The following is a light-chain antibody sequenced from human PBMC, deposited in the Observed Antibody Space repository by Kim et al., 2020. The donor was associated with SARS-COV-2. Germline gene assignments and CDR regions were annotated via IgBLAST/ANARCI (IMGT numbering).Light chain of an antibody. J-gene: IGLJ2*01. Sequence: QPVLTQPSSLSASPGASATLTCTLRSDINVDSKWIYWYQQKPGSPPQHLLRFRSDSEKQQGSGVPSRFSGYKDVSANAGILVISGLQSEDEADYYCAIWHSDGVTFGGGTQLTVL. CDR3: AIWHSDGVT. V-gene: IGLV5-45*03. CDR1: SDINVDSKW. CDR2: FRSDSEK.